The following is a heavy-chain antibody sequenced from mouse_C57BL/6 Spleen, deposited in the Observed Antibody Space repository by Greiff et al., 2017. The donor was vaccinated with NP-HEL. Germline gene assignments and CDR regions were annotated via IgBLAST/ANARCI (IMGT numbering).Heavy chain of an antibody. CDR3: ARGVGNEKGVFDY. Sequence: QVQLQQSGPELVKPGASVKISCKASGYAFSSSWMNWVKQRPGKGLEWIGRIYPGDGDTNYNGKFKGKATLTADKSSSTAYMQLSSLTSEDSAVYFCARGVGNEKGVFDYWGQGTTLTVSS. V-gene: IGHV1-82*01. CDR1: GYAFSSSW. J-gene: IGHJ2*01. CDR2: IYPGDGDT. D-gene: IGHD1-1*01.